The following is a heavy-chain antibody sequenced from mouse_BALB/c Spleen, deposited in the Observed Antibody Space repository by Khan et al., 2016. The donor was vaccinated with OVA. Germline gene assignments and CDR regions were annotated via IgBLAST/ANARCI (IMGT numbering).Heavy chain of an antibody. V-gene: IGHV3-6*02. Sequence: EVQLVESGPGLVKPSQSLSLTCSVTGYSITSGYYWNWIRQFPGNTLEWMGYINYGGNNNYNPSLKNRISITRDTSKNQFFLRLNSLTAEDSATYYCARGGRWFDYWGQGTLVTVSA. CDR1: GYSITSGYY. CDR2: INYGGNN. J-gene: IGHJ3*01. CDR3: ARGGRWFDY.